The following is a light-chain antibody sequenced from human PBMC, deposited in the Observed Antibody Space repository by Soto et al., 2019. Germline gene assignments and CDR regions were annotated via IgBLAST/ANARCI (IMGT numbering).Light chain of an antibody. Sequence: AIQVTQSPSSLSASVGERVTISCRASQGIGNDLGWYQQKPGKAPKLLIYEASTLQTGVASRFSGSGSGTDFTLTISSLQPEDFATYYCLQDYVYPWTFGQGTKVEVK. J-gene: IGKJ1*01. CDR1: QGIGND. V-gene: IGKV1-6*01. CDR3: LQDYVYPWT. CDR2: EAS.